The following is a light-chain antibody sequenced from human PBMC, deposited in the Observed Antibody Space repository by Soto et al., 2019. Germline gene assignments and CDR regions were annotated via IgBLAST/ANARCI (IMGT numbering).Light chain of an antibody. V-gene: IGKV1-6*01. J-gene: IGKJ1*01. CDR2: ATS. Sequence: AIQMTQSPSSLSASVGDRVTITCRASQGIGSDLGWYQQKPGKAPKLLIYATSTLHSGVPSRFSGSGSGTDFTLTISSLQPEDFASYYCLQDHNYPWTFGQGTKVEI. CDR1: QGIGSD. CDR3: LQDHNYPWT.